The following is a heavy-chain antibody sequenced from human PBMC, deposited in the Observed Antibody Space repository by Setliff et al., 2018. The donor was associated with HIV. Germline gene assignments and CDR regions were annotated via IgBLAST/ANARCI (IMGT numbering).Heavy chain of an antibody. J-gene: IGHJ4*02. CDR2: IYYSGIP. V-gene: IGHV4-39*01. Sequence: PSETLPLTCTVSGDSIRSTHFYWVWIRQPPGRGLEWIGTIYYSGIPYYNPSLKSRVTISVDKSRSQFSLNLTSVTAPDTAVYYCGRAPDYWGQGTLVTVSS. CDR1: GDSIRSTHFY. CDR3: GRAPDY.